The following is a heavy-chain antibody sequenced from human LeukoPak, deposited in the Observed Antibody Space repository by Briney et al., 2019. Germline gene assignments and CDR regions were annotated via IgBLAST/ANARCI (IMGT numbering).Heavy chain of an antibody. CDR1: GYAFTRYD. CDR2: MNPNSGNT. D-gene: IGHD2-8*01. J-gene: IGHJ6*02. CDR3: ARGDPLMYYYYYGMDV. V-gene: IGHV1-8*01. Sequence: GASVKVSCKASGYAFTRYDINWVRQATGQGLEWMGWMNPNSGNTGYAQKFQGRVTMTRNTSISTAYMELSSLRSEDTAVYYCARGDPLMYYYYYGMDVWGQGTTITVSS.